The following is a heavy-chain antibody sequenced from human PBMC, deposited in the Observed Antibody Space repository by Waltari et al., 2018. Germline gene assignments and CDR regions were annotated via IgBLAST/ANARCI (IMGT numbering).Heavy chain of an antibody. CDR1: GGSFSGYY. CDR3: ARAGYIWGGYRYTFDY. Sequence: QVQLQQWGAGLLKPSETLSLTCAVYGGSFSGYYWSWIRQPPGKGLEWIGEINHSGSTNYNPSLKSRVTISVDTSKNQFSLKLSSVTAADTAVYYCARAGYIWGGYRYTFDYWGQGTLVTVSS. CDR2: INHSGST. D-gene: IGHD3-16*02. J-gene: IGHJ4*02. V-gene: IGHV4-34*01.